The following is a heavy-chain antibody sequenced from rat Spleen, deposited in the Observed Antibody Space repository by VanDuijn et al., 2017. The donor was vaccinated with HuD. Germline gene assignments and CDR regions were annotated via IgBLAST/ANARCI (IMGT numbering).Heavy chain of an antibody. CDR3: AKRDYDGYYPFAY. J-gene: IGHJ3*01. CDR1: GFTFNNYW. V-gene: IGHV5-31*01. Sequence: EVQLVESGGGLVQPGRSLRLSCVASGFTFNNYWMTWIRQAPGKGLEWIASITNTGASTYYPDSVKGRFTISRDNSENTVYLQMNSLRSEDTATYYCAKRDYDGYYPFAYWGQGTLVTVSS. D-gene: IGHD1-12*03. CDR2: ITNTGAST.